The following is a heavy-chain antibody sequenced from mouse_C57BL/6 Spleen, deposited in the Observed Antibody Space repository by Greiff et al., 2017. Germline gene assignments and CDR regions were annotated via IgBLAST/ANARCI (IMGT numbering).Heavy chain of an antibody. Sequence: EVKVEESGGGLVQPGGSMKLSCVASGFTFSNYWMNWVRQSPEKGLECVAQIRLKSDNYATHYAESVKGGFTISRDDSKSGVYLQMNNLRAEDTGIYYCTGSIYDGYYVDYWGQGTTLTVSS. V-gene: IGHV6-3*01. J-gene: IGHJ2*01. D-gene: IGHD2-3*01. CDR1: GFTFSNYW. CDR3: TGSIYDGYYVDY. CDR2: IRLKSDNYAT.